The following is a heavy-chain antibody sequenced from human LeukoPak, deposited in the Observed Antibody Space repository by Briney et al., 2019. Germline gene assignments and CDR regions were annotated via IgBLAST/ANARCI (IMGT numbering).Heavy chain of an antibody. V-gene: IGHV3-43*02. D-gene: IGHD3-16*01. CDR3: PRDKRASNDLGAFDH. CDR1: GFTFRAYG. J-gene: IGHJ4*02. Sequence: PGGSLRLSCTASGFTFRAYGVCWVRQAPGKGLEWGSLISGVVGSTDYADSVKGRFTISRDNSKNSLHLQMTSLRTKDTAFYYCPRDKRASNDLGAFDHWGQGTLVTVSS. CDR2: ISGVVGST.